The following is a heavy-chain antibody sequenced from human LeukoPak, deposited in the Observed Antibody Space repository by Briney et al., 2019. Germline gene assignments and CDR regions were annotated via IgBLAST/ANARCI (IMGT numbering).Heavy chain of an antibody. CDR2: IYPGDSDT. J-gene: IGHJ3*02. D-gene: IGHD3-22*01. CDR1: GNSFSNYW. Sequence: GESLKISCKGSGNSFSNYWIGWVRQLPGRGLEWMGIIYPGDSDTRYSPSFQGQVTISADKSISTAYLQWSSLKASDTAMYYCARRWFYYDSSDAFDIWGQGTMVTVSS. V-gene: IGHV5-51*01. CDR3: ARRWFYYDSSDAFDI.